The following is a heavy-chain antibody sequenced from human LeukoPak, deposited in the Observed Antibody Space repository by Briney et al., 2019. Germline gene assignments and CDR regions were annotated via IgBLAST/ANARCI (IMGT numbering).Heavy chain of an antibody. CDR1: GDSISSYY. CDR2: IYYSGST. Sequence: SETLSLTCTVSGDSISSYYWSWIRQPPGKGLEWIGSIYYSGSTYYNPSLKSRVTISVDTSKNQFSLKLSSVTAADTAVYYCARQTPELGHRTWGQGTLVTVSS. CDR3: ARQTPELGHRT. V-gene: IGHV4-59*05. J-gene: IGHJ5*02. D-gene: IGHD7-27*01.